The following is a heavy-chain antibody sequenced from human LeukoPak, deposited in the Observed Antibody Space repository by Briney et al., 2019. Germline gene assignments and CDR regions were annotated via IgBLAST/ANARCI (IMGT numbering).Heavy chain of an antibody. CDR3: ARFDELEMATIAMFDY. D-gene: IGHD5-24*01. Sequence: GGSLRLSCAASGFTFSSYWMSWVRQAPGKGLEWVANIKQDGSEKYYVDSVKGRFTISRDNAKNSLYLQMNSLRAEDTAAYYCARFDELEMATIAMFDYWGQGTLVTVSS. V-gene: IGHV3-7*01. CDR2: IKQDGSEK. J-gene: IGHJ4*02. CDR1: GFTFSSYW.